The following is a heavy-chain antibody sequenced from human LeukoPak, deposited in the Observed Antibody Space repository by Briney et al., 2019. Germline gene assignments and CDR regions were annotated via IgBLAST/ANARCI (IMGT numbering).Heavy chain of an antibody. V-gene: IGHV3-20*04. CDR2: INWNGGSR. J-gene: IGHJ4*02. Sequence: GSLRLSSAASGFNFDDYVMSWVRQAPGKGLEWVSGINWNGGSRGYADSVKGRFTVSRDNAKNSLYLQMNSLRAEDTALYYCARSRHSYDSSGFPHYWGQGTLVTVSS. D-gene: IGHD3-22*01. CDR1: GFNFDDYV. CDR3: ARSRHSYDSSGFPHY.